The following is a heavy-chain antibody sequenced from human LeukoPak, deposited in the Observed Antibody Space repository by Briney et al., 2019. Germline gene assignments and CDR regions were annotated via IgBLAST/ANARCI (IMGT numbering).Heavy chain of an antibody. Sequence: KSSETLSLTCAVSGGSISSGGYSWSWIRQPPGKGLEWIGYIYHSGSTYYNPSLKSRVTISVDTSKNQFSLKLSSVTAADTAVYYCARGRTNYCSSTSCYGSPPLRFDYWGQGTLVTVSS. CDR1: GGSISSGGYS. V-gene: IGHV4-30-2*01. D-gene: IGHD2-2*01. CDR3: ARGRTNYCSSTSCYGSPPLRFDY. J-gene: IGHJ4*02. CDR2: IYHSGST.